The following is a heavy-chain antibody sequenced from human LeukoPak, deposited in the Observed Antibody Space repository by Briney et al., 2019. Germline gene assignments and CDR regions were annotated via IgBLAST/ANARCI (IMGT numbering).Heavy chain of an antibody. D-gene: IGHD6-13*01. J-gene: IGHJ3*02. V-gene: IGHV3-74*01. CDR3: AKNRHSSSWYDAFDI. Sequence: GGSLRLSCAASGFSFSDYGMHWVRHAPGKGLVWVSRINSDGSSTSYADSVKGRFTISRDNSKHTLYLQMNSLRAEDTAVYYCAKNRHSSSWYDAFDIWGQGTMVTVSS. CDR1: GFSFSDYG. CDR2: INSDGSST.